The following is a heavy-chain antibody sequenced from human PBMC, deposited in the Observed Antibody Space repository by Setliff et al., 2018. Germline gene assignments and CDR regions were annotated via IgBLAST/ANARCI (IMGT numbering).Heavy chain of an antibody. J-gene: IGHJ6*02. CDR3: ARDRGQVTVNNRYGFYYYGMDV. D-gene: IGHD3-16*02. CDR2: IKEDGSQR. CDR1: GFDFKTHW. V-gene: IGHV3-7*01. Sequence: GGSLRLSCAASGFDFKTHWMDWARQAPGKGMEWVANIKEDGSQRNYVDAVRGRFTISRDNSKNTVYLRMNALRAEDTGLYYCARDRGQVTVNNRYGFYYYGMDVWGQGTTVTVSS.